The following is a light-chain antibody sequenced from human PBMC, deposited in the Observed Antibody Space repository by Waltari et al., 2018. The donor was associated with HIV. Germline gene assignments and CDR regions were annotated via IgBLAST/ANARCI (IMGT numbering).Light chain of an antibody. Sequence: DIVLTQSPDSLAVSLGERATIYCKSSQSIFFSSKNKNYLAWYQQKPGQPPKLLISWASTRESGVPDRFSRSGSGTDFSLTIRSLQAEDVATYYCHQYYSSPLTFGGGTKLEI. CDR1: QSIFFSSKNKNY. CDR2: WAS. J-gene: IGKJ4*01. V-gene: IGKV4-1*01. CDR3: HQYYSSPLT.